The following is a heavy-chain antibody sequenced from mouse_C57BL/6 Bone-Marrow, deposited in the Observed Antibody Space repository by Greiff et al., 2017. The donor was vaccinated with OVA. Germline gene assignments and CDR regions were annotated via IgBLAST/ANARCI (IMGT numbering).Heavy chain of an antibody. CDR2: ISSGSSTI. D-gene: IGHD1-1*01. V-gene: IGHV5-17*01. J-gene: IGHJ3*01. CDR1: GFTFSDYG. Sequence: DVQLVESGGGLVKPGGSLKLSCAASGFTFSDYGMHWVRQAPEKGLEWVAYISSGSSTIYYADTVKGRFTISRDNAKNTLFLQMTSLRSEDTAMYYCATNYGSSPAWFAYWGQGTLVTVSA. CDR3: ATNYGSSPAWFAY.